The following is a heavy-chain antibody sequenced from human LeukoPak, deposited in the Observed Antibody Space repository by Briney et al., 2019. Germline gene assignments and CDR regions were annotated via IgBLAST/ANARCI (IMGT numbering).Heavy chain of an antibody. D-gene: IGHD4-17*01. CDR1: GFSFTNHP. J-gene: IGHJ4*02. V-gene: IGHV3-48*01. CDR3: ARERLRYGDGYDH. CDR2: ISSSSKNI. Sequence: GGSLRLSCSASGFSFTNHPMTWVRQAPGKGLEWISYISSSSKNIYYAESVKGRFTISRDNAKNSLYLEMNSLRAEDTAVYYCARERLRYGDGYDHWGQGILVAVSS.